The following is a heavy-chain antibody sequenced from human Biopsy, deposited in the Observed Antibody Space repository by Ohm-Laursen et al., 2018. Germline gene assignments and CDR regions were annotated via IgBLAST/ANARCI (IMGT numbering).Heavy chain of an antibody. Sequence: SLRLSCAASGFTVSDIHISWIRQAPGKGLQWVSLIYSDGNTYYADSVKGRFTISRDIPRNTLYLQMNSLRAEDTAVYYCARGPGKLWSGYYTWGQGSLVSVSS. V-gene: IGHV3-53*01. CDR1: GFTVSDIH. CDR3: ARGPGKLWSGYYT. CDR2: IYSDGNT. D-gene: IGHD3-3*01. J-gene: IGHJ5*02.